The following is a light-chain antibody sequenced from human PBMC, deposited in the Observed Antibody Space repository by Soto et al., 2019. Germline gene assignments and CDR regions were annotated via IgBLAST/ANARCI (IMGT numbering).Light chain of an antibody. V-gene: IGKV3-15*01. CDR1: QSVSSN. CDR2: GAP. J-gene: IGKJ1*01. CDR3: QQYNNWPPWT. Sequence: EIVMTQSPATLSVSPGERATLSCRASQSVSSNLAWYQQKPGQAPRLLIYGAPTRATGIPARFSGSGSGTEFTLTISSLHSEDFAVYYCQQYNNWPPWTFGQGTKVEIK.